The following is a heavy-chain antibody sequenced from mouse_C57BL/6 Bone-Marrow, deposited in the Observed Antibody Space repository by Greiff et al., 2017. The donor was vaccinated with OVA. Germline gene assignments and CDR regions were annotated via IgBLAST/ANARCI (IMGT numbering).Heavy chain of an antibody. CDR2: IDPSDSYT. D-gene: IGHD2-4*01. J-gene: IGHJ3*01. CDR1: GYTFTSYW. CDR3: ALYDYDWFAY. Sequence: QVQLQQPGAELVRPGTSVKLSCKASGYTFTSYWMHWVKQRPGQGLEWIGVIDPSDSYTNYNQKFKGKATLTVDTSSSTAYMQLSSLTSEDSAVYYCALYDYDWFAYWGQGTLVTVSA. V-gene: IGHV1-59*01.